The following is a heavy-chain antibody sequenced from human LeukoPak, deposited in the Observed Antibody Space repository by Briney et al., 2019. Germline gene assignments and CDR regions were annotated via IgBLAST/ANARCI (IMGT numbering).Heavy chain of an antibody. CDR1: GGSFSGYY. CDR3: ASGGELGMFDY. V-gene: IGHV4-34*01. J-gene: IGHJ4*02. D-gene: IGHD1-26*01. CDR2: INHSGST. Sequence: PSETLSLTCAVYGGSFSGYYWSWIRQPPGKGLEWIGEINHSGSTNYNPSLKSRVTISVDTSKNQFSLKLSSVTAADTAVYYCASGGELGMFDYWGQGTLVTVSS.